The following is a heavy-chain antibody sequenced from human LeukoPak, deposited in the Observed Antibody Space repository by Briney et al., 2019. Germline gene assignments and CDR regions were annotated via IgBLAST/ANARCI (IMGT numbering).Heavy chain of an antibody. D-gene: IGHD1-26*01. Sequence: PSETLSLTCTVSGGSISSYYWSWIRQPAGKGLEWIGRIYTSGSTNYNPSLKSRVTMSVDTSKNQFSLKLSSVTAADTAVYYCARSPSGSYRDYYYMDVWGKGTTVTVSS. CDR2: IYTSGST. CDR3: ARSPSGSYRDYYYMDV. V-gene: IGHV4-4*07. CDR1: GGSISSYY. J-gene: IGHJ6*03.